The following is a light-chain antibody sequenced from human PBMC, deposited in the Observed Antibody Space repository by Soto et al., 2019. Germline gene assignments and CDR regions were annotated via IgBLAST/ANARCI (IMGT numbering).Light chain of an antibody. J-gene: IGKJ1*01. CDR3: QHYNSYSEA. V-gene: IGKV1-5*03. CDR1: QTISSW. CDR2: KAS. Sequence: DIQMTQSPSTLSVSVGDRVTITCRHSQTISSWLAWYQQKPGKAPKLLIYKASTLKSGDPSRFSGSGSGTEFTLTISSLQPDDFATYYCQHYNSYSEAFGQGTKVDIK.